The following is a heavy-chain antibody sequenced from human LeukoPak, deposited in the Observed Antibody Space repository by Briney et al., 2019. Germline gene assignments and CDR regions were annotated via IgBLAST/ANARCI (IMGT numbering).Heavy chain of an antibody. J-gene: IGHJ4*02. D-gene: IGHD3-3*01. CDR3: ARDAALYDFWSGYDY. Sequence: PGGSLRLSCAASGFTFSSYSMNWDRQAPGKGLEWVSSISSSSSYIYYADSVKGRFTISRDNAKNSLYLQMNSLRAEDTAVYYCARDAALYDFWSGYDYWGQGTLVTVSS. CDR2: ISSSSSYI. V-gene: IGHV3-21*01. CDR1: GFTFSSYS.